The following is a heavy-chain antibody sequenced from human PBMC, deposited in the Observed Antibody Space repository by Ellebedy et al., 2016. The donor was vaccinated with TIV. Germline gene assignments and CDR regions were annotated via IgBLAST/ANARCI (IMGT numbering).Heavy chain of an antibody. CDR3: ARLTVELHYDILTGYYFIGIDV. CDR2: IDWDDAT. J-gene: IGHJ6*02. V-gene: IGHV2-70*18. D-gene: IGHD3-9*01. CDR1: GGSMNSYY. Sequence: TLSLXXTVSGGSMNSYYWSWIRQPPGKALEWLAVIDWDDATHYSPSLKTRLTVSKDTSKNQVALTMTNMDPLDTATYYCARLTVELHYDILTGYYFIGIDVWGQGTTVTVSS.